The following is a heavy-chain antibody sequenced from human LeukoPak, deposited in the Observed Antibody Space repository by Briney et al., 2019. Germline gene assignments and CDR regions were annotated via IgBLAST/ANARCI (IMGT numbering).Heavy chain of an antibody. CDR3: ARARFNCGGDCHYYMDV. V-gene: IGHV4-34*01. J-gene: IGHJ6*03. D-gene: IGHD2-21*02. CDR2: INHSGST. CDR1: GGSFSGYY. Sequence: SETLSLTCAVYGGSFSGYYWSWIRQPPGKGLEWIGEINHSGSTNYNPSLKSRVTISVDTSKNQFSLKLSSVTAADTAVYYCARARFNCGGDCHYYMDVWGKGTTVTVSS.